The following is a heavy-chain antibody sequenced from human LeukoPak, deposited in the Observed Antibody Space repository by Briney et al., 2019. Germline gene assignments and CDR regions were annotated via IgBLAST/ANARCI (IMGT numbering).Heavy chain of an antibody. V-gene: IGHV3-9*01. CDR3: AKGYYYDSSGYLGTLDY. D-gene: IGHD3-22*01. Sequence: GGSLRLSCAASGFTFHDYAMHWVRHAPGKGLEWVSGISWNSGSIGYADSVKGRFTISRDNAKNSLYLQMNSLRAEDTALYYCAKGYYYDSSGYLGTLDYWGQGTLVTVSS. CDR1: GFTFHDYA. J-gene: IGHJ4*02. CDR2: ISWNSGSI.